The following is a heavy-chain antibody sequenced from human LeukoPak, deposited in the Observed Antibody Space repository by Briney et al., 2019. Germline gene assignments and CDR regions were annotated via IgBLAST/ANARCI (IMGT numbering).Heavy chain of an antibody. CDR1: GGSFSGYY. V-gene: IGHV4-34*01. CDR3: ARASIAAAGTSAFVYYYYYMDV. D-gene: IGHD6-13*01. CDR2: INHSGST. Sequence: EASETLSLTCAVYGGSFSGYYWSWIRQPPGKGLEWIGEINHSGSTNYNPSLKSRVTISVDTSKNQFSLKLSSVTAADTAVYYCARASIAAAGTSAFVYYYYYMDVWGKGTTVTVSS. J-gene: IGHJ6*03.